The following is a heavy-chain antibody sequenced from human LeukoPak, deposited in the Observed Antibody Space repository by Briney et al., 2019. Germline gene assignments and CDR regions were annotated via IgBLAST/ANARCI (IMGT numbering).Heavy chain of an antibody. V-gene: IGHV3-74*01. D-gene: IGHD6-19*01. CDR2: INTDGSNT. J-gene: IGHJ4*02. Sequence: GGSLRLSCAASGFTFGNSWMHWVRHAPGKGLVWVSRINTDGSNTFYADSVKGRFTISRDNAKNTLYLQMNTLRAEDTAVYFCARGTGSGWYDYWGQGILVTVSS. CDR3: ARGTGSGWYDY. CDR1: GFTFGNSW.